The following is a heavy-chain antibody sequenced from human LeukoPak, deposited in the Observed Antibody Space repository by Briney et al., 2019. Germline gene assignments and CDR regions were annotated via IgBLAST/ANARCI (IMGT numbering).Heavy chain of an antibody. CDR1: GYSISSGYY. V-gene: IGHV4-38-2*02. CDR2: IYHSGST. Sequence: SETLSLTCTVSGYSISSGYYWGWIRQPPGKGLEWIGSIYHSGSTYYNPSLKSRVSISVDTSKNQFSLKLSSVTAADTAVYYCARAVVGFSGGSCYENLVHPWGQGNLVTVPS. J-gene: IGHJ5*01. D-gene: IGHD2-15*01. CDR3: ARAVVGFSGGSCYENLVHP.